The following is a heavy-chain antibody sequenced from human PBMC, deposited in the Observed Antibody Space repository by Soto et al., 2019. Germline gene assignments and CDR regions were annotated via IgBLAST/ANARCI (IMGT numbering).Heavy chain of an antibody. J-gene: IGHJ6*02. D-gene: IGHD3-22*01. Sequence: GGSLRLSCAASGFTFSSYAMSWVRQAPGKGLEWVSAISGSGGSTYYADSVKGRFTISRDNSKNTLYLQMNSLRAEDTAVYYCAKARTHYSDSSGYPIYYYGMDVSGQGTTVTVSS. CDR2: ISGSGGST. CDR3: AKARTHYSDSSGYPIYYYGMDV. V-gene: IGHV3-23*01. CDR1: GFTFSSYA.